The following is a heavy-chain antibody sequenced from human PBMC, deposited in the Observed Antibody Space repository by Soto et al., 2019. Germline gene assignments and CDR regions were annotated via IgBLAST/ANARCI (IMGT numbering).Heavy chain of an antibody. CDR1: GFTFSSYA. CDR2: ISYDGSNK. Sequence: QVQLVESGGGVVQPGRSLRLSCAASGFTFSSYAMHWVRQAPGKGLEWVAVISYDGSNKYYADSVKGRFTISRDNSKNTLYLQMNXLXXEDTAVYYCARXXXFWSGSPPYYYYGMDVWGQGTTVTV. J-gene: IGHJ6*02. V-gene: IGHV3-30-3*01. CDR3: ARXXXFWSGSPPYYYYGMDV. D-gene: IGHD3-3*01.